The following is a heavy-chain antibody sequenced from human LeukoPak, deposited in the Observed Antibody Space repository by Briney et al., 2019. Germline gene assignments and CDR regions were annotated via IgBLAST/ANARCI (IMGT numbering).Heavy chain of an antibody. D-gene: IGHD2-21*02. V-gene: IGHV3-20*04. CDR1: GFTFDDYG. CDR2: INWNGGST. Sequence: PGGSLRLSCAASGFTFDDYGMNWVRQAPGKGLEWVSGINWNGGSTGYADSLKGRFTISRDNSKNTLYLQMNSLRAEDTAVYYCAKRTRGVVVTAIDYWGQGTLVTVSS. J-gene: IGHJ4*02. CDR3: AKRTRGVVVTAIDY.